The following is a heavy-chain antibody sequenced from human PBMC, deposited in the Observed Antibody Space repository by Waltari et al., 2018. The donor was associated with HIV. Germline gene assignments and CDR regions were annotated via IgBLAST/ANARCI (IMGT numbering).Heavy chain of an antibody. V-gene: IGHV4-39*01. J-gene: IGHJ5*02. Sequence: QVHLQESGPGLVKPSATLSLTCTVSGGSISTSSYYWGWIRRPPGKGLEWIGSIYDSETSYYNPSLKSRVTMSLDTSRNQFSLKLNSVTAADTAVYYCASDDREYCNDSSCWSFDPWGPGTLVTVSS. CDR3: ASDDREYCNDSSCWSFDP. CDR1: GGSISTSSYY. D-gene: IGHD3-22*01. CDR2: IYDSETS.